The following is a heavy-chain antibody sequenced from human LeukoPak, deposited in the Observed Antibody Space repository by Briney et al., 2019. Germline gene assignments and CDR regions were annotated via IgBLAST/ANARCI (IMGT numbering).Heavy chain of an antibody. CDR1: GFSFRNYC. D-gene: IGHD4-23*01. CDR2: ICSDGSCT. J-gene: IGHJ4*02. CDR3: ARDPYGGRAVDY. V-gene: IGHV3-74*01. Sequence: PGGSLRLSCAASGFSFRNYCMHWVRQAPGKGLEWVSRICSDGSCTSYADSVKGRFTMSRDNARNTLYLQVNSLRGEDTGVYYCARDPYGGRAVDYWGRGTLVTVSS.